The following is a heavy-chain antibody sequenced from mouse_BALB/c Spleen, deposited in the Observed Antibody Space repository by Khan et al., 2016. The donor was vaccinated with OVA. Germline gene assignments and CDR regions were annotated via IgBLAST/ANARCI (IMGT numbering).Heavy chain of an antibody. V-gene: IGHV1S135*01. CDR3: TRHGYVAWFTY. D-gene: IGHD2-2*01. Sequence: VQLKESGPELMKPGASVKISCKASGYSFTSYYIHWVMQSHGKSLEWIGYIDPFSGGTTYNQKLKGKATLTVDKSSSTAYIHLSSLTSVDAAVYYCTRHGYVAWFTYWGQGTLVTVSA. J-gene: IGHJ3*01. CDR1: GYSFTSYY. CDR2: IDPFSGGT.